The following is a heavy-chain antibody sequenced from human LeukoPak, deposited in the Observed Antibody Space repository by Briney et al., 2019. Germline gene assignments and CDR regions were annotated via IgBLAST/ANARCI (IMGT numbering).Heavy chain of an antibody. CDR1: GFTFSSYA. J-gene: IGHJ4*02. Sequence: GGSLRLSCAASGFTFSSYAMHWVRQAPGKGLEWVAVISYDGSNKYYADSVKGRFTISRDNSKNTLYLQMNSLRAEDTAVYYCAARGYSYGTSFDYWGQGTLVTVSS. CDR2: ISYDGSNK. V-gene: IGHV3-30*07. CDR3: AARGYSYGTSFDY. D-gene: IGHD5-18*01.